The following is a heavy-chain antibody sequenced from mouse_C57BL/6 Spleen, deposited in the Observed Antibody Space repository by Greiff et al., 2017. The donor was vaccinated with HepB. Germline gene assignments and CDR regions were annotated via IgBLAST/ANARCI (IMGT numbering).Heavy chain of an antibody. CDR3: ARRSNYGGVFDY. V-gene: IGHV5-4*03. CDR1: GFTFSSYA. CDR2: ISDGGSYT. D-gene: IGHD2-5*01. Sequence: EVKLVESGGGLVKPGGSLKLSCAASGFTFSSYAMSWVRQTPEKRLEWVATISDGGSYTYYPDNVKGRFTISRDNAKNNLYLQMSHLKSEDTAMYYCARRSNYGGVFDYWGQGTTLTVSS. J-gene: IGHJ2*01.